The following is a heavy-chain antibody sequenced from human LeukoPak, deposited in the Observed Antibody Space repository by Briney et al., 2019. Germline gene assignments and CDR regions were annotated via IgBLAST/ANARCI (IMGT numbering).Heavy chain of an antibody. D-gene: IGHD3-16*01. J-gene: IGHJ4*02. CDR3: ARVRMGDDFNPFDY. CDR2: IKSDASET. CDR1: GFTFSSFW. Sequence: GSLRLSCAASGFTFSSFWIYWVRHAPGKGLVWVSRIKSDASETLYADSVKGRFTISRDNAKNTLYLRMNSLRAEDSAVYYCARVRMGDDFNPFDYWGQGTLVTVSS. V-gene: IGHV3-74*01.